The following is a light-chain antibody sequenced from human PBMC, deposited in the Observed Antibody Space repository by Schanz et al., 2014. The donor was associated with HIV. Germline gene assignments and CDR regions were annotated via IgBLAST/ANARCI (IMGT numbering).Light chain of an antibody. J-gene: IGLJ2*01. CDR3: ATWDSILNAVV. Sequence: SALTQPPSASGSPGQSVTISCTGTSSDVGGYNHVSWYQQHPGKAPKLMIYEVTKRPSGVPDRFSGSKSGNTASLTVSGLQAEDEADYYCATWDSILNAVVFGGGTKLTVL. V-gene: IGLV2-8*01. CDR2: EVT. CDR1: SSDVGGYNH.